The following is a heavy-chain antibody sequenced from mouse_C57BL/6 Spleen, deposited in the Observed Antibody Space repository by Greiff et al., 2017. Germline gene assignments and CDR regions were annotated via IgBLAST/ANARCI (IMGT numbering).Heavy chain of an antibody. J-gene: IGHJ2*01. CDR2: ISSGGSYT. V-gene: IGHV5-6*02. D-gene: IGHD2-5*01. CDR3: ARAYYSNYAYFDY. CDR1: GFTFSSYG. Sequence: DVMLVESGGDLVKPGGSLKLSCAASGFTFSSYGMSWVRQTPDKRLEWVATISSGGSYTYYPDSVKGRFTISRDNAKNTLYLQMSSLKSEDTAMYYCARAYYSNYAYFDYWGQGTTLTVSS.